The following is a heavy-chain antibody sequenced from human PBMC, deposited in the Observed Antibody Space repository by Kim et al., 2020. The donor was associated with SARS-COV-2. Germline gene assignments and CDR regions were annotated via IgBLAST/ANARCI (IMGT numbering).Heavy chain of an antibody. V-gene: IGHV1-8*01. Sequence: GYAQEFQGRVTMTRNTSISTAYMGLGSLRSEDTAVYYCATSPSYGGYVDYWGQGTLVTVSS. D-gene: IGHD2-15*01. J-gene: IGHJ4*02. CDR3: ATSPSYGGYVDY.